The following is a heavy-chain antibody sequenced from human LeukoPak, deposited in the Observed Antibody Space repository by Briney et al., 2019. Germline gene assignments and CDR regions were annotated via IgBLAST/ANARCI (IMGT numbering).Heavy chain of an antibody. D-gene: IGHD3-22*01. CDR3: AGGYYYDSSGYPFPDAFDI. J-gene: IGHJ3*02. CDR1: GYSISSGYY. CDR2: IYHSGST. V-gene: IGHV4-38-2*02. Sequence: SETLSLTCTVSGYSISSGYYWGWIRQPPGKGLEWIGSIYHSGSTYYNPSLKSRVTISVDTSKNQFSLKLSSVTAADTAVYYCAGGYYYDSSGYPFPDAFDIWGQGTMVTVSS.